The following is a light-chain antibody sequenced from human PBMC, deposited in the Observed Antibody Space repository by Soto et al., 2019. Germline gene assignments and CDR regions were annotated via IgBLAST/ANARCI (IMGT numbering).Light chain of an antibody. V-gene: IGLV2-14*03. CDR2: DVS. Sequence: QSALTQPASVSGSPGQSITISCTGTSSDVGGYNYVSWYQQHPGKAPKLMIYDVSNRPSGVSNRFSGSKSGKTASLTISGLQAEDEADYYCSSFTGGSTLVVFGTGTKVTVL. CDR1: SSDVGGYNY. J-gene: IGLJ1*01. CDR3: SSFTGGSTLVV.